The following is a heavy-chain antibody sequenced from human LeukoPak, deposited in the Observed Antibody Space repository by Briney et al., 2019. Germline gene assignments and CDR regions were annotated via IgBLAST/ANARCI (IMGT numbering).Heavy chain of an antibody. Sequence: GGSLRLSCVASRFIFSDYGMHWVRQAPGKGLEWVAVIWYDGSNRYYAYYVEGRFTISKDNSKNALYLQMSTLRAEDTAVYYCARDRSTTYFDLWGRGTLVTVSS. D-gene: IGHD4-11*01. CDR2: IWYDGSNR. CDR3: ARDRSTTYFDL. CDR1: RFIFSDYG. J-gene: IGHJ2*01. V-gene: IGHV3-33*01.